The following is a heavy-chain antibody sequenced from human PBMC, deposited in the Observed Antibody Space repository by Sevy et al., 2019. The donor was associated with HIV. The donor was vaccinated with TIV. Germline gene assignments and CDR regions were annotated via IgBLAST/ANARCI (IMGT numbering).Heavy chain of an antibody. J-gene: IGHJ3*02. D-gene: IGHD3-10*01. Sequence: GGSLRLSCAASGFIFSSYAMSWVRQAPGKGLEWVSATSGNGGSTYYPDSVRGRFTTSRDNSKNTLYLQMHSLRAEDTAVYYCAKDLAGAFDIWGQGTMVTVSS. V-gene: IGHV3-23*01. CDR3: AKDLAGAFDI. CDR1: GFIFSSYA. CDR2: TSGNGGST.